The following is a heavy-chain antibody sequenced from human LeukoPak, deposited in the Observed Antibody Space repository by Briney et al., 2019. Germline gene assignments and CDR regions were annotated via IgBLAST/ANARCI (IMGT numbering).Heavy chain of an antibody. V-gene: IGHV4-4*07. CDR2: IYTSGST. CDR3: ARHLSVYYYDSSGYYPDAFDI. J-gene: IGHJ3*02. Sequence: SETLSLTCTVSGGSISSYYWSWIRQPAGKGLEWIGRIYTSGSTNYNPSLKSRVTISVDTSKNQFSLKLSSVTAADTAVYYCARHLSVYYYDSSGYYPDAFDIWGQGTMVTVSS. CDR1: GGSISSYY. D-gene: IGHD3-22*01.